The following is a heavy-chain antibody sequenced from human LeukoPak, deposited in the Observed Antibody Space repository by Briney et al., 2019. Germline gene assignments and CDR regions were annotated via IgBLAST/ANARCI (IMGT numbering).Heavy chain of an antibody. CDR1: GFTLSGYW. J-gene: IGHJ4*02. CDR2: MNSDGTVT. D-gene: IGHD2-21*01. V-gene: IGHV3-74*01. CDR3: ARYVVASACFDS. Sequence: GGSLRLSCAASGFTLSGYWMHWVRQAPGEGLVWVSRMNSDGTVTTYADSVRGQFTISRDNARNTLYLQMSSLRAEDTAVYYCARYVVASACFDSWGQGTPVTVSS.